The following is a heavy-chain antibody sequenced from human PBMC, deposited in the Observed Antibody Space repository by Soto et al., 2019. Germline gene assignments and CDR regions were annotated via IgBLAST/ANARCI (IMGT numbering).Heavy chain of an antibody. J-gene: IGHJ4*02. Sequence: PSETLSLTCTVSGGSISSYYWSWIRQPPGKGLEWIGYIYYSGSTNYNPSLKSRITISVDTSKNQFSLKLSSVTAADPAVYYCSRNRFLAWLYSDYGGQGSLVTFSS. CDR1: GGSISSYY. CDR3: SRNRFLAWLYSDY. CDR2: IYYSGST. D-gene: IGHD3-3*01. V-gene: IGHV4-59*01.